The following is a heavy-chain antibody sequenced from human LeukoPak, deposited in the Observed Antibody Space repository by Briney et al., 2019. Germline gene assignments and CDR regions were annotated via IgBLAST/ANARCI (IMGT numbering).Heavy chain of an antibody. D-gene: IGHD3-10*01. CDR3: ARVSRFSNNWLDP. CDR2: ISSSSSDI. Sequence: GGPLRLSCAASGFTFSSYSMSWVRQAPGKGLEWVSFISSSSSDIYHADSVKGRFTISRDNAKNSLYLEMNSLRAEDTAVYFCARVSRFSNNWLDPWGQGTLVTVSS. CDR1: GFTFSSYS. V-gene: IGHV3-21*01. J-gene: IGHJ5*02.